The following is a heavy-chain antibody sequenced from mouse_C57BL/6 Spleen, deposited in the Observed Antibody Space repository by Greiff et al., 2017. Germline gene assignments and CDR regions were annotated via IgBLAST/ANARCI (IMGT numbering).Heavy chain of an antibody. CDR3: AIHYYGSSYVGYFDY. Sequence: QVQLQQPGAELVKPGASVKVSCKASGYTFTSYWMHWVKQRPGQGLEWIGRIHPSDSDTNYNQKFKGKATLTVDKSSSTAYMKLSSLTSEDSAVYYCAIHYYGSSYVGYFDYWGQGTTLTVSS. D-gene: IGHD1-1*01. V-gene: IGHV1-74*01. J-gene: IGHJ2*01. CDR2: IHPSDSDT. CDR1: GYTFTSYW.